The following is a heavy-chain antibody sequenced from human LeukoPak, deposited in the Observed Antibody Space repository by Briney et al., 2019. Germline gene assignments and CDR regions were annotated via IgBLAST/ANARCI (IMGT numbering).Heavy chain of an antibody. CDR3: ARERVVVVPAADYFDY. J-gene: IGHJ4*02. V-gene: IGHV4-59*12. CDR2: IYYSGST. D-gene: IGHD2-2*01. CDR1: DGSISSYY. Sequence: SETLSLTCTVSDGSISSYYWSWIRQPPGKGLEWIGYIYYSGSTNYNPSLKSRVTISVDTSKNQFSLKLSSVTAADTAVYYCARERVVVVPAADYFDYWGQGTLVTVSS.